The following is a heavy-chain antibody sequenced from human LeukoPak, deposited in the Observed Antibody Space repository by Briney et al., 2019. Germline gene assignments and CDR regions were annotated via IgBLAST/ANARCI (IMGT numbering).Heavy chain of an antibody. D-gene: IGHD4-23*01. CDR3: ATSTVINDYCFDY. Sequence: SGTLSLTCAVSGGSISNTDHWNWVRQSPGKGLEWIGEIYHGGSTNYNPSLKSRVTISLDKSKNQLSLKVSSVTAADTAVYYCATSTVINDYCFDYWGRGALVTVSS. CDR1: GGSISNTDH. V-gene: IGHV4-4*02. CDR2: IYHGGST. J-gene: IGHJ4*02.